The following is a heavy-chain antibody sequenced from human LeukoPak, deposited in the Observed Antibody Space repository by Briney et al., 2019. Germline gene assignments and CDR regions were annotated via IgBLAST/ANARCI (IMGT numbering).Heavy chain of an antibody. J-gene: IGHJ3*02. D-gene: IGHD6-19*01. CDR1: GGTFSSYA. V-gene: IGHV1-69*01. CDR3: ARCIAVAVDAFDI. Sequence: ASVKVSCKASGGTFSSYAISWVRQAPGQGLEWMGGIIPIFGTANYAQKFQGRVTITADESTSTAYMELSSLRSEDTAVYYCARCIAVAVDAFDIWGQGTMVTVSS. CDR2: IIPIFGTA.